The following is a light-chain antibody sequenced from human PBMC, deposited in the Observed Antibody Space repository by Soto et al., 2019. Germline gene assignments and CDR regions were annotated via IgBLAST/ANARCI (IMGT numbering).Light chain of an antibody. V-gene: IGLV1-44*01. CDR3: AAWDDRLSVV. J-gene: IGLJ2*01. CDR2: VNN. CDR1: SSNIGRNS. Sequence: QSVLIQPPSASGTPGQRVTISCSGSSSNIGRNSVNWYQQLPGTAPRLVIYVNNQRPSGVSARFSGSRSGTTASLAISGLQAEDEADYYCAAWDDRLSVVFGGGTKLTVL.